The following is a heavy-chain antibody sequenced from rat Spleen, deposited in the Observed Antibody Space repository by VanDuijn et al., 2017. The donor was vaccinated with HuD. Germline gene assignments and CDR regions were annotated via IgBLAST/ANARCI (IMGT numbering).Heavy chain of an antibody. D-gene: IGHD2-1*01. J-gene: IGHJ2*01. CDR1: GFTFSNYD. CDR2: ISYDGSST. CDR3: TRARFDTLDY. Sequence: EVQLVESGGGLVQPGRSMKLSCAASGFTFSNYDMAWVRQAPTKGLEWVAYISYDGSSTYYRDSVKGRFTISRDNAKSTLYQQMNSLRSEDTTTYYCTRARFDTLDYWGQGVMVTVSS. V-gene: IGHV5-22*01.